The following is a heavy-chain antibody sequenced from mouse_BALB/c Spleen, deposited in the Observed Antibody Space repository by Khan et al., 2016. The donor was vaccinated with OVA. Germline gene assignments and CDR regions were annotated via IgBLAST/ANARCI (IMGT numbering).Heavy chain of an antibody. Sequence: QVQLQQPGAELVKPGTSVKLSCKASGYNFTSYWLNWVKLRPGQGLEWFGDIYPGSGSTNYNEKFKSKASLSVHTSSSTAYMQLSSLASEDSALYSCARRSYYGTRDFDVWGAGTTVTVSS. CDR2: IYPGSGST. CDR1: GYNFTSYW. V-gene: IGHV1-55*01. CDR3: ARRSYYGTRDFDV. J-gene: IGHJ1*01. D-gene: IGHD1-1*01.